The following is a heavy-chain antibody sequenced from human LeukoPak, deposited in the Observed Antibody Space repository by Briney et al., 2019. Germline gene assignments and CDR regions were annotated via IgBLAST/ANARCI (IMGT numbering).Heavy chain of an antibody. Sequence: GRSLRLSCAASGFTFSSYAMHWVRQAPGKGLEWVAVISYDGSNKYYADSVKGRFTISRDNSKNTLYLQMNSLRAEDTAVYHCARDYVWGSYFGYWGQGTLVTVSS. CDR1: GFTFSSYA. J-gene: IGHJ4*02. CDR2: ISYDGSNK. V-gene: IGHV3-30*01. D-gene: IGHD3-16*01. CDR3: ARDYVWGSYFGY.